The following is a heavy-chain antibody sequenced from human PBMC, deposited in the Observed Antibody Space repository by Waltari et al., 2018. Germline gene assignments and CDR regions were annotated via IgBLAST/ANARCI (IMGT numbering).Heavy chain of an antibody. CDR3: AKGGGDIVVVPAEVWQH. Sequence: EVQLLESGGGLVQPGGSLRLSCAASGFTFSSYAMSWVRQAPGQGLEWASAISGRGGSTDSADSVKGRFTISRDKSKTTLYLQMNSRRAADTSVYYCAKGGGDIVVVPAEVWQHWGQGTLVTVSS. V-gene: IGHV3-23*01. CDR1: GFTFSSYA. J-gene: IGHJ1*01. CDR2: ISGRGGST. D-gene: IGHD2-2*01.